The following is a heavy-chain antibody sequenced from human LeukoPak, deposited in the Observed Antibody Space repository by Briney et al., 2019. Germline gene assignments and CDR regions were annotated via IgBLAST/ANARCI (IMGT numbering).Heavy chain of an antibody. CDR1: GFTFSAYN. J-gene: IGHJ4*02. CDR2: ISGSSFYI. V-gene: IGHV3-21*01. CDR3: ARDSRDY. Sequence: GGSLRLSCAASGFTFSAYNMHWVRQAPGKGLEWVSSISGSSFYIYYTDSVRGRFTISRDNAENSLYLQMNNLRAEDTAVYFCARDSRDYWGQGVLVTVSS.